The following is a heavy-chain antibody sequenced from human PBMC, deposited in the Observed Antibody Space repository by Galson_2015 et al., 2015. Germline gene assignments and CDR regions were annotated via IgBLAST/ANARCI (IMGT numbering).Heavy chain of an antibody. Sequence: SLRLSCAASGLTFSNLWMSWVRQAPGKGLGWVANINPDGSVTSYVDSVKGRFTISRDNAKDSLFLQMNSLRAEDTAVYYCAKGVLWGQGTLVTVSS. CDR1: GLTFSNLW. J-gene: IGHJ4*02. D-gene: IGHD4/OR15-4a*01. CDR2: INPDGSVT. CDR3: AKGVL. V-gene: IGHV3-7*03.